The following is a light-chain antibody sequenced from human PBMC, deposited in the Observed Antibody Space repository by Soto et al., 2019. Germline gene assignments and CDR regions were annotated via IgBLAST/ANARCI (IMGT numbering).Light chain of an antibody. CDR2: LGS. Sequence: DIVMTQSPLSLPVTPGEPASISCRSSQSLLHSNGYNYLDWYLQKPGQSPQLLIYLGSNRASGVPDRLSGSGSGTDFTLKISRVVSEDVGVYYRMQALQTPGLTVGGGTKVEIK. J-gene: IGKJ4*01. CDR3: MQALQTPGLT. V-gene: IGKV2-28*01. CDR1: QSLLHSNGYNY.